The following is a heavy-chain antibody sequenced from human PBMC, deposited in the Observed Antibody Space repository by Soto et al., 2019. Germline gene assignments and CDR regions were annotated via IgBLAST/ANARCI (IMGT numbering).Heavy chain of an antibody. CDR1: GFTFSGYA. Sequence: GGSLRLSCAASGFTFSGYAMSWVRQAPGKGLEWVSAISGSGGSTYYADSVKGRLTISRDNSKNTLYLQMNSLRAEDTAVYYCAKGGESYNWNPNWFDPWGQGTLVTVSS. D-gene: IGHD1-20*01. CDR3: AKGGESYNWNPNWFDP. CDR2: ISGSGGST. J-gene: IGHJ5*02. V-gene: IGHV3-23*01.